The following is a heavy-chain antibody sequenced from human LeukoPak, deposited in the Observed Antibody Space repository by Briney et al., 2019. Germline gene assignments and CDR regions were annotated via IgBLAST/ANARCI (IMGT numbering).Heavy chain of an antibody. V-gene: IGHV3-9*01. CDR2: VIWGGGRT. Sequence: PGRSLRLPCAASGFSFNMHAMHWPPHVPEKALEWLSDVIWGGGRTGYADSAESRFTISRDNAKNSLYLEMNRLRTEDTAFYYCARRLADSRLAFDIWGQGTMVTVSS. D-gene: IGHD3-9*01. CDR3: ARRLADSRLAFDI. CDR1: GFSFNMHA. J-gene: IGHJ3*02.